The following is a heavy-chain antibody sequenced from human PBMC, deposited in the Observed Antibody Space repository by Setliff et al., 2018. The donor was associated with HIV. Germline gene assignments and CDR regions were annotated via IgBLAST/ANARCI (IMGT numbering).Heavy chain of an antibody. V-gene: IGHV4-38-2*02. J-gene: IGHJ3*01. CDR3: ARGEACGGGCHYAFEL. CDR1: GDSVSSDFY. Sequence: SETLSLTCTVSGDSVSSDFYWGWIRQPPGKGLEWIASIYHSGNTYYMPSLQSRVTISVDMSKNQFSLKLNSVTAADAAVYYCARGEACGGGCHYAFELWGRGTMVTVSS. D-gene: IGHD2-21*02. CDR2: IYHSGNT.